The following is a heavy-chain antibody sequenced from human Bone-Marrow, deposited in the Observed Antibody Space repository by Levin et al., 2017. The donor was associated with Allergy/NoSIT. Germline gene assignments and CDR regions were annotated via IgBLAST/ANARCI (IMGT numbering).Heavy chain of an antibody. V-gene: IGHV3-30*18. D-gene: IGHD2-2*01. CDR1: GFAFSNYG. J-gene: IGHJ6*02. CDR3: AKDLVPYCSSLTCYLGGYGMDV. CDR2: TSYDGTNK. Sequence: GESLKISCAASGFAFSNYGIHWVRQAPGKGLEWVAVTSYDGTNKYYADSVKGRFSISRDNSRYTVYLQMNSLRVGDTAVYYCAKDLVPYCSSLTCYLGGYGMDVWGQGTKVTVSS.